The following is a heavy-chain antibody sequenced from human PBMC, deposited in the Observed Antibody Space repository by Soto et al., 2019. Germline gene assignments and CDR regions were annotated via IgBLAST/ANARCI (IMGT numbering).Heavy chain of an antibody. D-gene: IGHD2-15*01. CDR3: ARSALLWWALDS. V-gene: IGHV3-23*01. J-gene: IGHJ4*02. CDR1: GFSLGAYG. CDR2: ISASGHSA. Sequence: DVELLESGGGLVHPGGSLRLSCTASGFSLGAYGMNWVRQTPGKGLEWVSTISASGHSAYSADSGKGRLIISRDNSKNTLYMQMNSLRAEDTAVYYCARSALLWWALDSWGQGTLVTVSS.